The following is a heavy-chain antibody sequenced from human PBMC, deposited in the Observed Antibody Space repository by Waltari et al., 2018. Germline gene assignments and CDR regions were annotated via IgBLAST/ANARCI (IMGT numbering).Heavy chain of an antibody. J-gene: IGHJ4*02. CDR3: AKPSLDY. Sequence: EVQLLESGGGLVQPGGSLRLSCAASGFTFSSYDMNWVRQAPGKGLECVSGISGSVGSTYYADSVKGRFTISRDNSKNTLYLQMNSLRAEDTAVYYCAKPSLDYWGQGTLVTVSS. CDR2: ISGSVGST. V-gene: IGHV3-23*01. CDR1: GFTFSSYD.